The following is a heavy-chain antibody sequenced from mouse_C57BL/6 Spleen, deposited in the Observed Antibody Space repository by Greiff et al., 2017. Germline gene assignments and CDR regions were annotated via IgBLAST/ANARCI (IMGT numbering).Heavy chain of an antibody. CDR2: IDPSDSYT. V-gene: IGHV1-69*01. CDR3: ARLGDYDAPYFDY. Sequence: VQLQESGAELVMPGASVKLSCKASGYTFTSYWMHWVKQRPGQGLEWIGEIDPSDSYTNYNQKFKGKSTLTVDKSSSTAYMQLSSLTSEDSAVYYCARLGDYDAPYFDYWGQGTTHTVSS. D-gene: IGHD2-4*01. J-gene: IGHJ2*01. CDR1: GYTFTSYW.